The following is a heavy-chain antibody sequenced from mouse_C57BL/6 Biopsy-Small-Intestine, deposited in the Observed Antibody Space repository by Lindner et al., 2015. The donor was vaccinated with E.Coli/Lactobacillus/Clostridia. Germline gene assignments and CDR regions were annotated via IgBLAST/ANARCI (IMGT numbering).Heavy chain of an antibody. Sequence: VQLQESGAELVKPGASVKISCKVSGYTFTDHTIHWIKQRPEKGLEWIGYIYPRDVNVKYNEKFKGEALLTADKFQGKVTLTADKSSSTAYMQLNSLTSEDSAVYFCARTWGTNYVYYFDYWGQGTTLTVSS. J-gene: IGHJ2*01. CDR1: GYTFTDHT. D-gene: IGHD2-1*01. CDR2: IYPRDVNV. CDR3: ARTWGTNYVYYFDY. V-gene: IGHV1-78*01.